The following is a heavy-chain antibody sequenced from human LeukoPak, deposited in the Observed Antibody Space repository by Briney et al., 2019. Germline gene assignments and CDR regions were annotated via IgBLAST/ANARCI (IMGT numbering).Heavy chain of an antibody. CDR1: GGSISSYY. J-gene: IGHJ6*02. CDR2: IYTSGST. V-gene: IGHV4-4*07. CDR3: ARKPSSGPGYYYVYGMDV. Sequence: SETLSLTCTVSGGSISSYYWSWIRQPAGKGLEWIGRIYTSGSTNYNPSLKSRVTMSVDTSKNQFSLKLSSVTAADTAVYYCARKPSSGPGYYYVYGMDVWGQGTTVTVSS.